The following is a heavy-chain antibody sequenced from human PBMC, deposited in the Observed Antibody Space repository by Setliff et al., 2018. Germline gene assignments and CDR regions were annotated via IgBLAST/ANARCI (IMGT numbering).Heavy chain of an antibody. CDR1: GYTFTSYY. Sequence: ASVKVSCKASGYTFTSYYMHWVRQAPGQGLEWMGWINPNSGGTNYAQKFQGRVTMTRNTSISTAYMELSSLRSEDTAVYYCARGWSLPHNWFDPWGQGTLVTVSS. D-gene: IGHD6-13*01. CDR3: ARGWSLPHNWFDP. CDR2: INPNSGGT. V-gene: IGHV1-2*02. J-gene: IGHJ5*02.